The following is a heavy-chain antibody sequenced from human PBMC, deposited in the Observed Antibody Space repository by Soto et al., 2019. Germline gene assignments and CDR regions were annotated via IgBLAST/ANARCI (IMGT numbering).Heavy chain of an antibody. V-gene: IGHV4-59*01. D-gene: IGHD4-17*01. CDR2: IYYSGST. J-gene: IGHJ3*02. CDR1: GGSIRSDY. CDR3: ASFMTTELVLAFDI. Sequence: SETLSLTCTVSGGSIRSDYWSWIRQPPGKGLEWIGYIYYSGSTNYNPPLKSRVTISVDTSKNQFSLKLSSVTAADTAVYYCASFMTTELVLAFDIWGQGTMVTVSS.